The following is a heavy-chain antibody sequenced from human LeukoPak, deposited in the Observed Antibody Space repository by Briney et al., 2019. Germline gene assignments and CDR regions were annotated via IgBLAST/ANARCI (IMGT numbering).Heavy chain of an antibody. J-gene: IGHJ4*02. D-gene: IGHD6-19*01. CDR1: GFTFSSYA. Sequence: GGSLRLSCAASGFTFSSYAMSWVRQAPGKGLEWVSAISGSGGSTYYADSVKGRFTISRDNAKNSLYLQMNSLRAEDTAVYYCARGGGLAVAGTVDYWGQGTLVTVSS. V-gene: IGHV3-23*01. CDR3: ARGGGLAVAGTVDY. CDR2: ISGSGGST.